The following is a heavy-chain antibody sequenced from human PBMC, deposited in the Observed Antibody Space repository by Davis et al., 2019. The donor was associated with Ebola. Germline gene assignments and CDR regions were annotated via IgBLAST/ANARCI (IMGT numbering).Heavy chain of an antibody. CDR1: GFTFSNAW. J-gene: IGHJ4*02. V-gene: IGHV3-15*01. D-gene: IGHD3-16*01. CDR2: IKSKTDGGTT. Sequence: GESLKISCAASGFTFSNAWMSWVRQAPGKGLEWVGRIKSKTDGGTTDYAAPVKGRFTISRDDSKNTLYLQMDSLKTEDTAVYYCSPDGAFGYGYWGQGTLVSVSS. CDR3: SPDGAFGYGY.